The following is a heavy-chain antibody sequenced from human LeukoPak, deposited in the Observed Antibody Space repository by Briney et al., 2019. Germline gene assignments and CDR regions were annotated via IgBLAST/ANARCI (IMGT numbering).Heavy chain of an antibody. CDR3: ARAIHFDWLLYPWFDY. CDR1: GYTFTSYG. CDR2: ISAYNGNT. Sequence: GASVKVSCKASGYTFTSYGISWVRQAPGQGLEGMGWISAYNGNTNYAQKLQGRVTMTTDTSTSTAYMELRSLRSDDTAVYYCARAIHFDWLLYPWFDYWGQGTLVTVSS. J-gene: IGHJ4*02. D-gene: IGHD3-9*01. V-gene: IGHV1-18*04.